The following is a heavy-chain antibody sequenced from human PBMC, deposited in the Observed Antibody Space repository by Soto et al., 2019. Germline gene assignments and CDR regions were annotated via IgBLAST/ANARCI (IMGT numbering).Heavy chain of an antibody. CDR1: GYSFTSYD. V-gene: IGHV1-8*01. D-gene: IGHD6-13*01. Sequence: ASLNGSCNASGYSFTSYDINWVLQATGQGLEWMGWMNPNSGNTGYAQKFQGRVTMTTDTSTTTAYMELSSLRSDDTAVYYCAKVTRYTSPDYWGQGTLVTVSS. CDR3: AKVTRYTSPDY. CDR2: MNPNSGNT. J-gene: IGHJ4*02.